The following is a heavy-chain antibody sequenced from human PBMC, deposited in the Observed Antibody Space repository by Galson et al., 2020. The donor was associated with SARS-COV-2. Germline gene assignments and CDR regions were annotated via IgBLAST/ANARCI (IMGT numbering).Heavy chain of an antibody. D-gene: IGHD3-10*01. CDR3: ARGCRGVVPSPGLGLGPFFSYYYMDV. V-gene: IGHV4-34*01. CDR1: GESFSGFY. Sequence: SETLSLTCAVYGESFSGFYWSWIRQPLGKGLEWIDEINNSGSATDSPSLKSRDTIAVDTTKNQFSLKLRSVTAADTVLYYCARGCRGVVPSPGLGLGPFFSYYYMDVWAKGTTVT. CDR2: INNSGSA. J-gene: IGHJ6*03.